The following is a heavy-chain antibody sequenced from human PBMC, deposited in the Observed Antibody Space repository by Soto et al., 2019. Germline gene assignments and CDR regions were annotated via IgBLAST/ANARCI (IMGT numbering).Heavy chain of an antibody. Sequence: QVQLQESGPGLVKPSGTLSLTCAVSGGSISSSNWWSWVRQPPGKGLEWIGEIYHSGSTNYNPSLKSRVSISVDKPQNQFALKLSSVTASDTAVYYCARSPVANYFDYWGQGTLVTGSS. CDR3: ARSPVANYFDY. CDR1: GGSISSSNW. J-gene: IGHJ4*02. V-gene: IGHV4-4*02. CDR2: IYHSGST. D-gene: IGHD2-15*01.